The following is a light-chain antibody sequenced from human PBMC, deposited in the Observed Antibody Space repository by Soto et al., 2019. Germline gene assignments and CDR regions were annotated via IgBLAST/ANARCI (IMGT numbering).Light chain of an antibody. Sequence: QSPVPHSVSPGARATLSCRASQSLGSKLACCQQKPREGPRHLIWSACTSATGIPARFSDSESGTEFTLTIGTSQSDGGAGYWCHRCPWLPIPYGQVTEV. J-gene: IGKJ1*01. CDR2: SAC. V-gene: IGKV3-15*01. CDR1: QSLGSK. CDR3: HRCPWLPIP.